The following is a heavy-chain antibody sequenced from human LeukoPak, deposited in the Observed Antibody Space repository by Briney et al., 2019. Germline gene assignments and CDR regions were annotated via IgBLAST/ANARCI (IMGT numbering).Heavy chain of an antibody. Sequence: PGGSLILSCAASGFTFSNYAMTWVRQAPGKGPEWVSAISGSGGSTYYADSVKGRFTISRDNSKNTLYMQMNSLRAEDTAIYYCAKGRDGYNPDYWGQGSLVTVSS. D-gene: IGHD5-24*01. CDR2: ISGSGGST. CDR1: GFTFSNYA. J-gene: IGHJ4*02. V-gene: IGHV3-23*01. CDR3: AKGRDGYNPDY.